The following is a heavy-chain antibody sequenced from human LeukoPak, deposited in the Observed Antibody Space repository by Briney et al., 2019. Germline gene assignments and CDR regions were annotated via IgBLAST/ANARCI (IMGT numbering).Heavy chain of an antibody. V-gene: IGHV2-70*17. Sequence: SGPTLVNPTQTLTLTCTFSGFSFNNILISVAWVRQPPGKALEWLARIDSDGDTVYHADLMTRLAISKDSSTTQVVLTMTNMDPVDTTTYYCARIREPVGSNWFRSTGYFDFWGQGSLVTVSA. CDR2: IDSDGDT. CDR1: GFSFNNILIS. D-gene: IGHD1-26*01. CDR3: ARIREPVGSNWFRSTGYFDF. J-gene: IGHJ4*02.